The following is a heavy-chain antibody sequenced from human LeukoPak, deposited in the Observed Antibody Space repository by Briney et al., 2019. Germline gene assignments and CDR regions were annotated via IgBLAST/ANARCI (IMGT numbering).Heavy chain of an antibody. Sequence: PGGSLRLSCAASGFTFSSYWMSWVRQAPGKGLEWVANIKQDGSEKYYVDSVKGRFTISRDNAKNSLYLQMNSLRAEDTAVYYCARDLLGYCDSSDYSWDYWGQGTLVTVSS. CDR3: ARDLLGYCDSSDYSWDY. CDR2: IKQDGSEK. J-gene: IGHJ4*02. D-gene: IGHD3-22*01. CDR1: GFTFSSYW. V-gene: IGHV3-7*01.